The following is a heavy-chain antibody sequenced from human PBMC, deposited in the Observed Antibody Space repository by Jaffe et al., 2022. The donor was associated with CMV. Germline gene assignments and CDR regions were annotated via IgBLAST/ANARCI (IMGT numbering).Heavy chain of an antibody. V-gene: IGHV3-48*02. Sequence: EVQLVESGGGLVQPGGSLRLSCAASGFTFSSYSMNWVRQAPGKGLEWVSYISSSSSTIYYADSVKGRFTISRDNAKNSLYLQMNSLRDEDTAVYYCAREGLLWLVPYLGDYWGQGTLVTVSS. J-gene: IGHJ4*02. CDR3: AREGLLWLVPYLGDY. CDR1: GFTFSSYS. D-gene: IGHD6-19*01. CDR2: ISSSSSTI.